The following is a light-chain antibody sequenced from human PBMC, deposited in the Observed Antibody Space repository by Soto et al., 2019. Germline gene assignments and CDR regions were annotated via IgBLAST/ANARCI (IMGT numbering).Light chain of an antibody. CDR1: QRVSSSY. Sequence: EIVLTQSPATLSLSPGERATLSCGASQRVSSSYLAWYQQRPGLAPRLLIYGASTRTAGIPDRFTGSGSGTDFTLTISRLEPEDFAVYYCQQYGTSRTFGQGTKVDIK. V-gene: IGKV3D-20*01. J-gene: IGKJ1*01. CDR3: QQYGTSRT. CDR2: GAS.